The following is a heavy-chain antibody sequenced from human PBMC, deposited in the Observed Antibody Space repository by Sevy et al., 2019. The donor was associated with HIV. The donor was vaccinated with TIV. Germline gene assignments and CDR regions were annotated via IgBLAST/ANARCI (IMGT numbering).Heavy chain of an antibody. Sequence: GGSLRLSCAASGFTFSSYNMNWVRQAPGKGLEWVSSISSSNSYIYYADSVKGRFTISRDIAKNSLYLQMNSLGAEDTAVYYCARDTFGIAVADYWGQGTLVTVSS. CDR2: ISSSNSYI. CDR1: GFTFSSYN. V-gene: IGHV3-21*01. CDR3: ARDTFGIAVADY. D-gene: IGHD6-19*01. J-gene: IGHJ4*02.